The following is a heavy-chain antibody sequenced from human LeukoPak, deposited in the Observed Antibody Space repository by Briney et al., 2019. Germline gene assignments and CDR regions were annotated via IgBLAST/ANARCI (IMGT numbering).Heavy chain of an antibody. Sequence: GRSLRLSCTASGFTFSSCGMHWVRQTPGKGLEWVALISYDGNNKYYTDSVKGRFTISRDNSKNTLYLQMNSLRAEDTAVYYCVKDSGDYYGSEPPLDYWGQGTLVTVSS. CDR3: VKDSGDYYGSEPPLDY. J-gene: IGHJ4*02. CDR1: GFTFSSCG. CDR2: ISYDGNNK. D-gene: IGHD3-10*01. V-gene: IGHV3-30*18.